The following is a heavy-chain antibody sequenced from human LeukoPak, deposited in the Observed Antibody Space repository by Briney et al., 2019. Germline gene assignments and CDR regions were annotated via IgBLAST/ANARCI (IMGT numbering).Heavy chain of an antibody. CDR1: GFTFSSYW. D-gene: IGHD6-19*01. CDR2: IKQDGSEK. V-gene: IGHV3-7*01. Sequence: GVSLRLSCAASGFTFSSYWMSWVRQAPGKGLEWVANIKQDGSEKYYVDSVKGRFTISRDNAKNSLYLQMNSLRAEDTAVYYCARDRTIAVAGMGYYYYMDVWGKGTTVTVSS. J-gene: IGHJ6*03. CDR3: ARDRTIAVAGMGYYYYMDV.